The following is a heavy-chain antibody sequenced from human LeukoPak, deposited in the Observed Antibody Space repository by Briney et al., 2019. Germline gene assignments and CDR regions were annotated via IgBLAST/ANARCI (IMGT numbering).Heavy chain of an antibody. CDR2: IKQDGSEK. J-gene: IGHJ4*02. V-gene: IGHV3-7*01. D-gene: IGHD3-22*01. Sequence: GGSLRLSCAASGFTFSSYWMSWVRQAPGKGLEWVANIKQDGSEKYYVDSVKGRFTISRDNAKNSLYLQMNSLRAEDTAVYYCARGGDYDSSGVDYWGQGTLVTVSS. CDR1: GFTFSSYW. CDR3: ARGGDYDSSGVDY.